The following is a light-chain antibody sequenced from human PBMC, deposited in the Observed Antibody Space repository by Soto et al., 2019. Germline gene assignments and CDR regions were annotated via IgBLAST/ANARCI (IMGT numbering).Light chain of an antibody. V-gene: IGKV3-15*01. Sequence: EIVMTQSPATLSVSPWERATLSCRASQSVSSNLAWYQQKPGQAPRLLIYAASTRATGIPARFSGSGSGTEFTLTISSLQSEDFAVYYCQQYNKWPPYTFGQGTKLEIK. J-gene: IGKJ2*01. CDR2: AAS. CDR3: QQYNKWPPYT. CDR1: QSVSSN.